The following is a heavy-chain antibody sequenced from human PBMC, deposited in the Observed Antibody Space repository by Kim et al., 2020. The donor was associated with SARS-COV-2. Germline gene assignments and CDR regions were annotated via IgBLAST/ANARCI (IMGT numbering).Heavy chain of an antibody. V-gene: IGHV1-3*01. D-gene: IGHD4-17*01. CDR1: GYTFTTYT. Sequence: ASVKVSCKASGYTFTTYTMHWVRQAPGQRLEWMGWITPGNGNTKYSQNFQGRVTITRDTSASTAYMELSSLRSEDTAVYYCARAYGLSTFYDYWGQGTLV. J-gene: IGHJ4*02. CDR2: ITPGNGNT. CDR3: ARAYGLSTFYDY.